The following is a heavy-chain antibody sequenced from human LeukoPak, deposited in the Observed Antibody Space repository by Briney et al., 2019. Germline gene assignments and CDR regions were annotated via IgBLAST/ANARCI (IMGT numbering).Heavy chain of an antibody. CDR3: ARAGIVVVTPNFDY. Sequence: GGSLRLSCAASGFTFSSYEMKWVRQAPGKGLEWVSYISSGGSTTYYADSVKGRFTISRDNAKNTLYLQMNSLRAEDTAVYYCARAGIVVVTPNFDYWGQGTLVTVSS. CDR1: GFTFSSYE. D-gene: IGHD2-21*02. J-gene: IGHJ4*02. V-gene: IGHV3-48*03. CDR2: ISSGGSTT.